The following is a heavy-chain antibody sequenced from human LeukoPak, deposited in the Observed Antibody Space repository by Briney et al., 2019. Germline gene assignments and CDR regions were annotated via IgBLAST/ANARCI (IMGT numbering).Heavy chain of an antibody. Sequence: SETLSLTCTVSGGSISSSSYYWGWIRQPPGKGLEWIGSIYYSGSTYYNPSLKSRATISVDTSKNQFSLKLSSVTAADTAVYXXXXXXXXXXXCYERMNWFDPWGQGTLVTVSS. CDR2: IYYSGST. J-gene: IGHJ5*02. V-gene: IGHV4-39*01. CDR3: XXXXXXXXXCYERMNWFDP. D-gene: IGHD2-2*01. CDR1: GGSISSSSYY.